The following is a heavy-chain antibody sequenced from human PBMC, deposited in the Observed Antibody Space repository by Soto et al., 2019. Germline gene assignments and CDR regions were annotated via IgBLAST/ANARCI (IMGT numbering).Heavy chain of an antibody. CDR2: ISWNSGSI. CDR1: GFTFDDYA. V-gene: IGHV3-9*01. J-gene: IGHJ6*03. D-gene: IGHD2-15*01. CDR3: AKDSGCSGGSCYSYYYYYYMDV. Sequence: PGGSLRLSCAASGFTFDDYARHWVRQAPGKGLEWVSGISWNSGSIGYADSVKGRFTISRDNAKNSLYLQMNSLRAEDTALYYCAKDSGCSGGSCYSYYYYYYMDVWGKGTTVTVSS.